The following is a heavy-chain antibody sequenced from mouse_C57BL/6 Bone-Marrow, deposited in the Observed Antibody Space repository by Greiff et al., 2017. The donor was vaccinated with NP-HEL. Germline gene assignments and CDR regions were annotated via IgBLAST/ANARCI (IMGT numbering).Heavy chain of an antibody. J-gene: IGHJ2*01. Sequence: QVQLKQPGAELVKPGASVKLSCKASGYTFTSYWMHWVKQRPGQGLEWIGMIHPNSGSTNYNEKFKSKATLTVDKSSSTAYMQLSSLTSEDSAVYYCARKVSPIFDYWGQGTTLTVSS. CDR1: GYTFTSYW. CDR2: IHPNSGST. D-gene: IGHD6-2*01. CDR3: ARKVSPIFDY. V-gene: IGHV1-64*01.